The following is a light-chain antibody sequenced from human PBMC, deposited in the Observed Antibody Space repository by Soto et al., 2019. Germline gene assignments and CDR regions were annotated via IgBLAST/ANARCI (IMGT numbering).Light chain of an antibody. Sequence: DIVLTQSPGTLSFSPGASATLSCRDSQSVTSTYLAWYQQKPGQFPRLLIYGAASRATGSPDRFSGSGAGTDFTLTISRLEPEDFAVYYCQQYGSSPKLTFGGGTKVDIK. CDR2: GAA. J-gene: IGKJ4*01. V-gene: IGKV3-20*01. CDR1: QSVTSTY. CDR3: QQYGSSPKLT.